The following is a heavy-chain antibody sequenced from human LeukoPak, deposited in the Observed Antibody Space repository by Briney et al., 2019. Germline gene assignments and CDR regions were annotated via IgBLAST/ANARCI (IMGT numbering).Heavy chain of an antibody. D-gene: IGHD5-24*01. CDR3: ASFGEMATNNGYHDAFDI. CDR2: INPNSGGT. J-gene: IGHJ3*02. Sequence: GASVKVSCKASGYTFTGYYMHWVRQAPGQGLEWMGWINPNSGGTNYAQKFQGRVTMTRDTSISTAYMELSRLRSDDTAVYYCASFGEMATNNGYHDAFDIWGQGTMVTVSS. CDR1: GYTFTGYY. V-gene: IGHV1-2*02.